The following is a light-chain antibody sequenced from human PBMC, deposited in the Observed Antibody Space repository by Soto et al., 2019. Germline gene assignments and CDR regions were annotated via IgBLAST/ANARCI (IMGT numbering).Light chain of an antibody. CDR1: SSDIGAYNY. CDR3: SSFTTSRAYV. Sequence: QSVLTQPASVSGSPGQSTTISCTGTSSDIGAYNYVSWYQQQSGKAPKLLIHEVSNRPSGVSNRFSGSKSGNTASLTISGLQAEDEADYYCSSFTTSRAYVFGIGTKVTVL. J-gene: IGLJ1*01. CDR2: EVS. V-gene: IGLV2-14*01.